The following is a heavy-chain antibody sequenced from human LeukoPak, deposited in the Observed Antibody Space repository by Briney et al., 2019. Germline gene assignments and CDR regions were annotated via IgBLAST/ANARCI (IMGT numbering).Heavy chain of an antibody. D-gene: IGHD6-6*01. Sequence: SETLSLTCAVYGGSFSGYCWSWIRQPPGKGLEWIGEINHSGSTNYNPSLKSRVTISVDTSKNQFSLKLSSVTAADTAVYYCARGRGVAAHNWFDPWGQGTLVTVPS. V-gene: IGHV4-34*01. J-gene: IGHJ5*02. CDR3: ARGRGVAAHNWFDP. CDR1: GGSFSGYC. CDR2: INHSGST.